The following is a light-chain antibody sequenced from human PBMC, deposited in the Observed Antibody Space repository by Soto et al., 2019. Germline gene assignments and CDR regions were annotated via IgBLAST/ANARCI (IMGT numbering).Light chain of an antibody. V-gene: IGLV1-40*01. CDR3: QSYDSSLSGWV. Sequence: QSVLTQPPSVSGAPGQRVTISCTGSSSNIGAGYDVHWYQQLPGTAHKLLIYGNSNRRSGVPDRFSGSKSGTSASLAITGLQAEDEADYYCQSYDSSLSGWVFGGGTQLTVL. CDR2: GNS. CDR1: SSNIGAGYD. J-gene: IGLJ3*02.